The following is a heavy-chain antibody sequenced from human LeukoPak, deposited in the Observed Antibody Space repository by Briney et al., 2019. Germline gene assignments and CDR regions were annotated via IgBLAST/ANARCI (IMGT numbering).Heavy chain of an antibody. CDR3: ARSLISFGALDY. CDR2: IYYSGST. V-gene: IGHV4-59*08. D-gene: IGHD2/OR15-2a*01. J-gene: IGHJ4*02. Sequence: SETLSLTCTVSGGSISSYYWSWIRQPPGKGLEWIGYIYYSGSTNYNPSLKSRVTISVDTSKNQFSLKLSSVTAADTAVYYCARSLISFGALDYWGQGTLVTVSS. CDR1: GGSISSYY.